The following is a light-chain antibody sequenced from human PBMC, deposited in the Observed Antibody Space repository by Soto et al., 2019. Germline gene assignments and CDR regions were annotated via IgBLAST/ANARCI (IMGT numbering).Light chain of an antibody. J-gene: IGKJ1*01. CDR1: QTVGKNY. Sequence: EIVLTQSPGTLSVSPGDGATLSCRASQTVGKNYLAWYQQRPGQAPRLLIHGASSRATGIPDRFSGSGSGKEFTLTIGRLEPEDFAVYYCYQYGSKHQTLGQGTKVDIK. CDR2: GAS. V-gene: IGKV3-20*01. CDR3: YQYGSKHQT.